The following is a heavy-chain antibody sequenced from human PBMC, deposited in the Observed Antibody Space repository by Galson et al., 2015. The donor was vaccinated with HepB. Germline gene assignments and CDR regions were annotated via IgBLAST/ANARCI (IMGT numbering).Heavy chain of an antibody. CDR1: GGSISSSSYY. CDR3: ARHRSWSEAAPLDY. CDR2: IYYSGST. J-gene: IGHJ4*02. D-gene: IGHD2-15*01. Sequence: SETLSLTCTVSGGSISSSSYYWGWIRQPPGKGLEWIGSIYYSGSTYYNPSLKSRVTISVDTSKNQFSLKPSSVTAADTAVYYCARHRSWSEAAPLDYWGQGTLVTVSS. V-gene: IGHV4-39*01.